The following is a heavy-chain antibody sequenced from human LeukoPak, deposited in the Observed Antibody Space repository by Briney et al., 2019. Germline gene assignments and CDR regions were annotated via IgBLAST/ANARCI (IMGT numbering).Heavy chain of an antibody. V-gene: IGHV3-23*01. CDR3: AKHAGTTRQTKDY. CDR1: GVIFNNYA. Sequence: GGSLRLSCAVSGVIFNNYAMSWVRQAPGRGLEWVSVNSASGGSTYYAGSVKGRFTISRDNSNNRLYLEMNSLRAEDTAVYYCAKHAGTTRQTKDYWGQGTLVTVSS. CDR2: NSASGGST. J-gene: IGHJ4*02. D-gene: IGHD1-1*01.